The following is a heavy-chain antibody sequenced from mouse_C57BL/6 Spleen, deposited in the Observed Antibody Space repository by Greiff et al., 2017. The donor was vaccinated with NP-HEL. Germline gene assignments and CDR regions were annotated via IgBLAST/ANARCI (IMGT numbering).Heavy chain of an antibody. CDR2: IHPNSGST. D-gene: IGHD4-1*01. J-gene: IGHJ2*01. CDR1: GYTFTSYW. V-gene: IGHV1-64*01. Sequence: QVHVKQPGAELVKPGASVKLSCKASGYTFTSYWMHWVKQRPGQGLEWIGMIHPNSGSTNYNEKFKSKATLTVDKSSSTAYMQLSSLTSEDSAVYYCARPNWGFDYWGQGTTLTVSS. CDR3: ARPNWGFDY.